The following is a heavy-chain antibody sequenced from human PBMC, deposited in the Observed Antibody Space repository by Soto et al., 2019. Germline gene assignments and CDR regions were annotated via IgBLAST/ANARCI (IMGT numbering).Heavy chain of an antibody. CDR2: ISGSGGST. D-gene: IGHD6-6*01. CDR1: GFTFSSYA. J-gene: IGHJ4*02. V-gene: IGHV3-23*01. CDR3: AKVGTSSSSGRYFDY. Sequence: GGSLRLSCAASGFTFSSYAMSWVRQAPGKGLEWVSAISGSGGSTYYADSVKGRFTISRDNSKNTLYLQMNSLRAEDTAVYYCAKVGTSSSSGRYFDYWGQGTLVTVSS.